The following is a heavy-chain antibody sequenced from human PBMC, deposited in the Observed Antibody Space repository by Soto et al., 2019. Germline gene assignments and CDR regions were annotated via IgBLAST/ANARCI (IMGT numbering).Heavy chain of an antibody. CDR3: ETDRDAFDI. CDR1: GFTFSSYA. J-gene: IGHJ3*02. V-gene: IGHV3-30-3*01. Sequence: GGSLRLSCAASGFTFSSYAMHWVRQAPGKGLEWVAVISYDGSNKYYADSVKGRFTISRDNSKNTLYLQMNSLRAEDTAVYYCETDRDAFDIWGQGTMVTVSS. CDR2: ISYDGSNK.